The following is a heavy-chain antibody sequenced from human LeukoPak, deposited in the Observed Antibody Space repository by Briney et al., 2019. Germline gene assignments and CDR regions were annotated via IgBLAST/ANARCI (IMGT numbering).Heavy chain of an antibody. D-gene: IGHD3-10*01. CDR3: AREKRFGELSSYYYGMDV. CDR1: GGSISSYY. V-gene: IGHV4-59*01. J-gene: IGHJ6*02. Sequence: SETLSLTCTVSGGSISSYYWSWIRQPPGKGPEWIGYIYYSGSTNYNPSLKSRVTISVDTSKNQFSLKLSSVTAADTAVYYCAREKRFGELSSYYYGMDVWGQGTMVTVSS. CDR2: IYYSGST.